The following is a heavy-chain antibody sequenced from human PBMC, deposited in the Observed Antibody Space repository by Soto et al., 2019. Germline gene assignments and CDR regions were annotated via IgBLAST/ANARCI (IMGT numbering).Heavy chain of an antibody. CDR2: INSDGSSA. V-gene: IGHV3-74*01. J-gene: IGHJ1*01. CDR1: GFTFSSYW. CDR3: ARDIAAADDAYFQH. Sequence: GGSLRLSCAASGFTFSSYWMHWVRQAPGKGLVWVSRINSDGSSASYADSVKGRFTISRDNAKNTLYLQMNSLRAEDTAVYYCARDIAAADDAYFQHWGQGTLVTVSS. D-gene: IGHD6-13*01.